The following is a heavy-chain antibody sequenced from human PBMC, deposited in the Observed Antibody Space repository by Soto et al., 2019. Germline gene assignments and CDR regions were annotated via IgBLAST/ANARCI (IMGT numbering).Heavy chain of an antibody. Sequence: SETLSLTCTVSGGFITSDSYYWAWIRQPPGKGLEWIGSIYFSGGTYYNSALKSRLGISIDMSKNQFSLNLSSVTAADTAVYYCARHLSESGYDLNYWGQGTPVTVSS. CDR3: ARHLSESGYDLNY. CDR2: IYFSGGT. J-gene: IGHJ4*02. V-gene: IGHV4-39*01. D-gene: IGHD5-12*01. CDR1: GGFITSDSYY.